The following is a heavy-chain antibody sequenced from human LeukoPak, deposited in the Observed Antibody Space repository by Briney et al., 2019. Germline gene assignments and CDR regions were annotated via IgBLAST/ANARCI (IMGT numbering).Heavy chain of an antibody. D-gene: IGHD1-26*01. CDR3: AKDAVGATAYYFDY. J-gene: IGHJ4*02. CDR2: ISSSGDT. CDR1: GFTFSTYA. V-gene: IGHV3-23*01. Sequence: GGSLRLSCAASGFTFSTYAMSWVRQAPGKGLEWVPAISSSGDTYYAGSVKGRFTISRDNSKNTLYLQMNSLRAEDTAVYYCAKDAVGATAYYFDYWGQGTLVTVSS.